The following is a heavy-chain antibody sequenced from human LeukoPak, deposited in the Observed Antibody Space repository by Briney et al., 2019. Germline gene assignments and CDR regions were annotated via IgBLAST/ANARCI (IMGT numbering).Heavy chain of an antibody. CDR2: IVVGSGNT. CDR3: APADYYYSSRYYPYTCHI. D-gene: IGHD3-22*01. J-gene: IGHJ3*02. V-gene: IGHV1-58*02. CDR1: GFTFTRSA. Sequence: AASVKVSCKASGFTFTRSAMQWVRQARGQRLEWIGWIVVGSGNTNYAQKFQERVTITRDMSTSTAYMELSSLRSENTAMYYCAPADYYYSSRYYPYTCHIWDQVTMVIVSS.